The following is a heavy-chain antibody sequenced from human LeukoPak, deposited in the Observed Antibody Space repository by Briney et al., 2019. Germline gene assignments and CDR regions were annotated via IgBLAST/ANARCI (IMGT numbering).Heavy chain of an antibody. J-gene: IGHJ1*01. Sequence: GGSLRLSCAASGFTFSTSWMHWVRQTPGKGLVWVSRINTDGSTTTYADSVKGRFTVSRDNAKNALYLQMNSLRAEDTAVYYCASNVFGSVSVWGQGTLVTVSS. CDR1: GFTFSTSW. D-gene: IGHD3-10*01. CDR2: INTDGSTT. CDR3: ASNVFGSVSV. V-gene: IGHV3-74*01.